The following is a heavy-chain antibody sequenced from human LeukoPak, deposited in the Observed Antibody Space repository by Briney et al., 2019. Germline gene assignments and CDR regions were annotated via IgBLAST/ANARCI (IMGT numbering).Heavy chain of an antibody. CDR3: ARASFKSSGYSA. V-gene: IGHV4-61*02. CDR2: IYTSGST. CDR1: GGSISSGSYY. D-gene: IGHD3-22*01. J-gene: IGHJ5*02. Sequence: SQTLSLTCTVSGGSISSGSYYWSWIRQPAGKGLEWIGRIYTSGSTNYNPSLKSRVTISVDTSKNQFSLKLSSVTAADTAVYYCARASFKSSGYSAWGQGTLVTVSS.